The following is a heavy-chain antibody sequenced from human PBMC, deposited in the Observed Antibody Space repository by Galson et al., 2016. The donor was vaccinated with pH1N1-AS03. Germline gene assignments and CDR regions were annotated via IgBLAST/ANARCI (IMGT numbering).Heavy chain of an antibody. D-gene: IGHD2-15*01. J-gene: IGHJ4*02. CDR3: AKRYGYYFDY. CDR1: GYIFTSFW. CDR2: IYPDDSDT. Sequence: QSGAEVTKPGDSLTISCQASGYIFTSFWIGWVRQMPGKGLEWMGSIYPDDSDTRYSPSFQGQVTISADKSITTAYLQWTSLKASDTAIYYCAKRYGYYFDYWGQGTPVTVSS. V-gene: IGHV5-51*01.